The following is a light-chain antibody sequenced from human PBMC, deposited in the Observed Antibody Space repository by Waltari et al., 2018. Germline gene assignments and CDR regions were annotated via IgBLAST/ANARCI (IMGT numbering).Light chain of an antibody. CDR3: QQYNNWPPMT. CDR1: QSVSSN. CDR2: GAS. J-gene: IGKJ5*01. Sequence: GERATLSCRASQSVSSNLAWYQQKPGQAPRLLIYGASTRATGIPARFSGSGSGTEFTLTISSLQSEDLALYYCQQYNNWPPMTFGQGTRLEIK. V-gene: IGKV3-15*01.